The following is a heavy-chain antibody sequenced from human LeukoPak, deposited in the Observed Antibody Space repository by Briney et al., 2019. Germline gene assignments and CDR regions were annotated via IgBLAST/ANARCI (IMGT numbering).Heavy chain of an antibody. CDR3: AGLVGRYSSGLYYYYFDY. CDR2: IYRSGTT. CDR1: GDSINSLDL. J-gene: IGHJ4*02. V-gene: IGHV4-4*02. Sequence: PSETLSLTCTVSGDSINSLDLWSWVRQPPGQGLGWIGEIYRSGTTHSNPSVKSRVTISIDKSKNQFFLNLSSVTAADTAVYYCAGLVGRYSSGLYYYYFDYWGQGTLVTVSS. D-gene: IGHD3-22*01.